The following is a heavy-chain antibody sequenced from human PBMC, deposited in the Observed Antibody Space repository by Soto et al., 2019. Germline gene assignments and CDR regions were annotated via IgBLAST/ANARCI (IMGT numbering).Heavy chain of an antibody. CDR2: IYYSGST. V-gene: IGHV4-39*01. CDR1: GGSISSSSYY. Sequence: SETLSLTCTVSGGSISSSSYYWGWIRQPPGKGLEWIGSIYYSGSTYYNPSLKSRVTISVDTSRNQFSLKLSSVTAADTAVYYCARRGSSSWYGYWGQGTLVTVSS. CDR3: ARRGSSSWYGY. D-gene: IGHD6-13*01. J-gene: IGHJ4*02.